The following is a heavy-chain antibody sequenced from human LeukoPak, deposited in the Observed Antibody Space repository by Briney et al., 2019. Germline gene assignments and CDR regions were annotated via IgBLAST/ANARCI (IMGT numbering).Heavy chain of an antibody. J-gene: IGHJ6*03. V-gene: IGHV3-23*01. Sequence: PGGSLRLSCAASGFTFSSYAMSWVRQAPGKGLEWVSAISGSGGGTYYADSVKGRFAISRDNSKNTLYLQTNSLRAEDTAVYYCAKHAPAIFGAHYYYMDVWGKGTTVTVSS. CDR1: GFTFSSYA. D-gene: IGHD3-3*01. CDR2: ISGSGGGT. CDR3: AKHAPAIFGAHYYYMDV.